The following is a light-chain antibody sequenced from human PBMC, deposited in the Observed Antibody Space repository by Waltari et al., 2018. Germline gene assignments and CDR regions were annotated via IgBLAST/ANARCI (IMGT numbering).Light chain of an antibody. Sequence: TCRASQAIRDSLAWYQQKPGKAPKLLLYGASRLDSGVPFRFSGSGSGTDCTLTITSLQPEDFATYYCQHYYNIPRTFGQGTKVEVK. CDR3: QHYYNIPRT. CDR1: QAIRDS. CDR2: GAS. J-gene: IGKJ1*01. V-gene: IGKV1-NL1*01.